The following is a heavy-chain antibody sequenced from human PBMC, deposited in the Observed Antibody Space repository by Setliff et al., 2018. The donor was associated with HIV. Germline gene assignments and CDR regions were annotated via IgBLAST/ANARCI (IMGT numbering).Heavy chain of an antibody. Sequence: ASVKVSCKASGYTFTGYYMHWVRQAPGQGLEWMGWINPNSGGTNYAQKFQGRVTMTRDTSISTAYMELSRLRSDDTAVYYCARQGGHSSSSGTSYYYYMDVWGKGTTVTV. D-gene: IGHD6-6*01. CDR3: ARQGGHSSSSGTSYYYYMDV. CDR1: GYTFTGYY. V-gene: IGHV1-2*02. CDR2: INPNSGGT. J-gene: IGHJ6*03.